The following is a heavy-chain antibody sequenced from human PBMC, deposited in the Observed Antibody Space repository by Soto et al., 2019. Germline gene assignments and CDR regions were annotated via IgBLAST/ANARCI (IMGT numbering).Heavy chain of an antibody. CDR1: GGSFSGYY. V-gene: IGHV4-34*01. Sequence: PSETLSLTCAVYGGSFSGYYWSWIRQPPGKGLEWIGEINHSGSTNYNPSLKSRVTISVDTSKNQFSLKLSSVTAADTAVYYCARGRRLLWYGSGSYHNNYFDYWGQGTLVTVSS. CDR3: ARGRRLLWYGSGSYHNNYFDY. J-gene: IGHJ4*02. D-gene: IGHD3-10*01. CDR2: INHSGST.